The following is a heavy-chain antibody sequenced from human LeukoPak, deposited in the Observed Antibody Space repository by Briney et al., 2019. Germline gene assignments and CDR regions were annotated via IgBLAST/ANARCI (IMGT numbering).Heavy chain of an antibody. V-gene: IGHV3-48*04. D-gene: IGHD2-2*01. J-gene: IGHJ4*02. Sequence: GGSLRLSCAASGFTFSSYSMNWVRQAPGKGLEWVSYISSSSSSTIYYADSVKGRFTISRDNAKNSLYLQMNSLRAEDTAVYYCSPAAIDYWGQGTLVTVSS. CDR2: ISSSSSSTI. CDR3: SPAAIDY. CDR1: GFTFSSYS.